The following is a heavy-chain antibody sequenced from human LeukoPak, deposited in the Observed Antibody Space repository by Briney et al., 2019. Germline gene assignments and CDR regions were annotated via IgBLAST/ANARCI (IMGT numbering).Heavy chain of an antibody. CDR3: ARDPYYYDSSGCDY. CDR2: INPNSGGT. V-gene: IGHV1-2*02. D-gene: IGHD3-22*01. CDR1: GYTFTGYY. Sequence: ASVKVSCKASGYTFTGYYMHWVRQAPGQGLEWMGWINPNSGGTNYAQKFQGRVTMTRDTSISTAYMELSRLRSDDTAVYYCARDPYYYDSSGCDYWGQGTLVTVSS. J-gene: IGHJ4*02.